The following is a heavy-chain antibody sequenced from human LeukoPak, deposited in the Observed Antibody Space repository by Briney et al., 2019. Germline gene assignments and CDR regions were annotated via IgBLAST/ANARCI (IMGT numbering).Heavy chain of an antibody. D-gene: IGHD3-22*01. J-gene: IGHJ2*01. V-gene: IGHV1-46*01. Sequence: ASVKVSCKASGYTFTTHYIHWVRQAPGQGLEWMGIINPSDGGASYAQKFQGRLTMSRDTSTSTLYMELGSLRSEDTAIYYCTRKAPHDSSGWYFDLWGRGTLVTVSS. CDR3: TRKAPHDSSGWYFDL. CDR2: INPSDGGA. CDR1: GYTFTTHY.